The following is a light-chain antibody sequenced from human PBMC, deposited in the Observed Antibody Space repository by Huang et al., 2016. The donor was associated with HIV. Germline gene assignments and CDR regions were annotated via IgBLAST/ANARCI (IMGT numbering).Light chain of an antibody. CDR2: WAS. Sequence: DIVMTQSPDSLAVSLGERATIKCRSSQSVLYRSNSKNSLAWFQQKPGQAPRQLIYWASARESGVPDRFSGSGSGTDFTLTISSLEAEDAAVYYCQQYYSIPQTFGQGTKVEI. CDR3: QQYYSIPQT. J-gene: IGKJ1*01. CDR1: QSVLYRSNSKNS. V-gene: IGKV4-1*01.